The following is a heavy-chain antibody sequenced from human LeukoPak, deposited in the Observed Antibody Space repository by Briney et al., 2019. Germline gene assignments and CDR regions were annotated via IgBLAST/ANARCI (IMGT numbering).Heavy chain of an antibody. CDR2: ISSSSSTI. CDR1: GFTFSTYN. Sequence: PGGSLRLSCAASGFTFSTYNMNWVRQAPGKGLEWISYISSSSSTIYYADSVKGRFTISRDNSKNTLYLQMNSLRAEDTAVYYCARVLSGGTDYAEYFQHWGQGTLVTVSS. CDR3: ARVLSGGTDYAEYFQH. D-gene: IGHD4-23*01. J-gene: IGHJ1*01. V-gene: IGHV3-48*01.